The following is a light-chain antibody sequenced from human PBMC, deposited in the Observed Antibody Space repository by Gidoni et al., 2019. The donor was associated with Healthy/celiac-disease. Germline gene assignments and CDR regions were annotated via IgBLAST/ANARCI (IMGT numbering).Light chain of an antibody. CDR1: SSNIGAGYD. V-gene: IGLV1-40*01. J-gene: IGLJ3*02. CDR2: GNS. Sequence: QSVLTQPPSVSGAPGQRVTISCTVRSSNIGAGYDVHWSQQLPGTAPKLLIYGNSNRPSGVPDRFSGSKSGTSASLAITGLQAEDEADYYCQSYDISLSGWVFGGGTKLTVL. CDR3: QSYDISLSGWV.